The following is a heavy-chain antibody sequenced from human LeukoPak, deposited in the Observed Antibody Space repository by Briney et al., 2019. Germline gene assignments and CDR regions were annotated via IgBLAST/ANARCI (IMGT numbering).Heavy chain of an antibody. CDR3: APIGAGY. J-gene: IGHJ4*02. Sequence: GGSLRLSCAASGITFTGIWHWVRQAPGKGLVWVSLIRSDGSSTTYADSVKGRFTISRDSAKNTLYLQMNSLRVEDTAVYYCAPIGAGYWGQGTLVTVSS. D-gene: IGHD4/OR15-4a*01. CDR1: GITFTGIW. V-gene: IGHV3-74*03. CDR2: IRSDGSST.